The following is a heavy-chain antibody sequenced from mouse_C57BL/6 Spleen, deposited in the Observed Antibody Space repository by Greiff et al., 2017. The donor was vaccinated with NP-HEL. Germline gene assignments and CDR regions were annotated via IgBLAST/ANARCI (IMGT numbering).Heavy chain of an antibody. CDR2: ISSGSSTI. J-gene: IGHJ4*01. CDR1: GFTFSDYG. D-gene: IGHD1-2*01. Sequence: EVKLVESGGGLVKPGGSLKLSCAASGFTFSDYGMHWVRQAPEKGLEWVAYISSGSSTIYYADTVKGRFTISRDNAKNTLFLQMTSLRSEDTAMYYCARPLLRGYYYAMDYWGQGTSVTVSS. CDR3: ARPLLRGYYYAMDY. V-gene: IGHV5-17*01.